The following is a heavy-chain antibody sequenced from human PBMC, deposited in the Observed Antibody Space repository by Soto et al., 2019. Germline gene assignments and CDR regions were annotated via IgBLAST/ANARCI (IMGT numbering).Heavy chain of an antibody. CDR1: GGTFSSYA. J-gene: IGHJ5*02. D-gene: IGHD2-15*01. CDR3: ARDTVVVAARYNWFDP. CDR2: IIPIFGTA. Sequence: QVQLVQSGAEVKKPGSSVKVSCKASGGTFSSYAISWVRQAPGQGLEWMGGIIPIFGTANYAQKFQGRVTITADESTSTGYMELSSLRSEDTAVYYCARDTVVVAARYNWFDPWGQGTLVTVSS. V-gene: IGHV1-69*12.